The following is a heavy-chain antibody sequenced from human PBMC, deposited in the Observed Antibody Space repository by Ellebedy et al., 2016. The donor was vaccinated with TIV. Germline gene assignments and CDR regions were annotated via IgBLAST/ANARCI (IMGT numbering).Heavy chain of an antibody. Sequence: GGSLRLXXAASGFTFSSYSMNWVRQAPGKGLEWFSYISSSGSTIHYADSVKGRFTISRDNAKNSLYLQMNSLRAEDTAVYFCARDHDTLTGYSIFMDSWGQGTLVTVSS. V-gene: IGHV3-48*04. CDR3: ARDHDTLTGYSIFMDS. D-gene: IGHD3-9*01. J-gene: IGHJ4*02. CDR1: GFTFSSYS. CDR2: ISSSGSTI.